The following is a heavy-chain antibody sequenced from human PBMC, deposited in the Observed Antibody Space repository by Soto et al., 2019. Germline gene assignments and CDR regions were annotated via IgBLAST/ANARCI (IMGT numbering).Heavy chain of an antibody. D-gene: IGHD3-3*01. V-gene: IGHV3-23*01. CDR2: ISGSGGTT. Sequence: GGSLRLSCAASGFTFSTYAMSWVRQAPGKGLEWVSAISGSGGTTFYADSVKGRFTISRDNSKNTLHLQMNSLRAEDTAVYYCAKDPTYYGGYFDYWGQGTLVTVSS. J-gene: IGHJ4*02. CDR1: GFTFSTYA. CDR3: AKDPTYYGGYFDY.